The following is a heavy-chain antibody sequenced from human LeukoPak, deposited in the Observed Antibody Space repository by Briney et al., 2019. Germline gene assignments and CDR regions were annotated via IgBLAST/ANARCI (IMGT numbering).Heavy chain of an antibody. V-gene: IGHV4-61*01. CDR2: VYDSETT. D-gene: IGHD3-10*01. CDR3: ARSSGSGSYAWYFDL. Sequence: SDTLSLTCTVSGGSVSSVNYYWSWIRQPPGKGLEWIGYVYDSETTNYNPSLKSRVTISVDTSKNQFSLKLNSVTAADTAVYSCARSSGSGSYAWYFDLWGRGALVTVSS. CDR1: GGSVSSVNYY. J-gene: IGHJ2*01.